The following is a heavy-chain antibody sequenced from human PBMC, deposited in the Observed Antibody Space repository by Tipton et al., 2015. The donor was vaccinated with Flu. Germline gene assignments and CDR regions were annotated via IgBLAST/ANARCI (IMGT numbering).Heavy chain of an antibody. V-gene: IGHV3-23*01. CDR1: GFTFSSYA. CDR3: ATFARITMVRGVPYFDY. CDR2: ISGSGGST. Sequence: GSLRLSCAASGFTFSSYAMSWVRQAPGKGLEWVSAISGSGGSTYYADSVKGRFTISRDNSKNTLYLQMNSLRAEDTAVYYCATFARITMVRGVPYFDYWGQGTLVTVSS. J-gene: IGHJ4*02. D-gene: IGHD3-10*01.